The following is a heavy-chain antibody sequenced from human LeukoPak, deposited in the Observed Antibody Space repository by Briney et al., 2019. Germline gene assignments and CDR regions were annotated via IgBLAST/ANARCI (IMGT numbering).Heavy chain of an antibody. V-gene: IGHV3-23*01. CDR2: IGGSGGST. J-gene: IGHJ4*02. CDR1: GFTFSSYA. D-gene: IGHD1-26*01. Sequence: PGGSLRLSCAASGFTFSSYAMSWVRQAPGKGLEWVSAIGGSGGSTYYADSVKGRFTISRDNSKNTLYLQMNSLRAEDTAVYYCAKLVGPTGWGCFDYWGQGTLVPVSS. CDR3: AKLVGPTGWGCFDY.